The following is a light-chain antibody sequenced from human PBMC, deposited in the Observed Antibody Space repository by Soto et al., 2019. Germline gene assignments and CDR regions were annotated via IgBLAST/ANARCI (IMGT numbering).Light chain of an antibody. CDR1: QSLLHSNGYNY. V-gene: IGKV2-28*01. CDR3: MQALQTPRFT. J-gene: IGKJ3*01. CDR2: LGS. Sequence: DIVMTQSPLSLPVTPGEPASISCRSSQSLLHSNGYNYLDWYLQKPGQSPQLLIYLGSNRASGVPDRFSGIGSGKEFTLKISRVEVEDVGVYYCMQALQTPRFTFGPGTKVHIK.